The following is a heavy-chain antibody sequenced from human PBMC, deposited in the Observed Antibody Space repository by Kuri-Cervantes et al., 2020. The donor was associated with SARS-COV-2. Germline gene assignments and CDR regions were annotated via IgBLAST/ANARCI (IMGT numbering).Heavy chain of an antibody. V-gene: IGHV3-13*04. D-gene: IGHD5-12*01. J-gene: IGHJ4*02. CDR3: ARDANYGSRLPRKFDY. CDR2: IGTAGDT. CDR1: GFTFSSYD. Sequence: GESLKISCAASGFTFSSYDMHWVRQATGKGLEWVSAIGTAGDTYYPGSVKGRFTISRENAKNSLYLQMNSLRAGDTAVYYCARDANYGSRLPRKFDYWGQGTLVTVSS.